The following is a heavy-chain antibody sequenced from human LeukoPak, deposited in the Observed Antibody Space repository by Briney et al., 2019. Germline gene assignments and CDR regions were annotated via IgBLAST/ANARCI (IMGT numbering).Heavy chain of an antibody. CDR1: GGSISSYY. D-gene: IGHD4-17*01. CDR2: IYYSGST. CDR3: AREGKDYGDYHYYYGMDV. J-gene: IGHJ6*02. Sequence: KPSETLSLTCTVSGGSISSYYWSWIRQPPGKGLEWIGYIYYSGSTNYNPSLKSRVTISVDTSKNQFSLKLSSVTAADTAVYYCAREGKDYGDYHYYYGMDVWGQGTTVTVSS. V-gene: IGHV4-59*01.